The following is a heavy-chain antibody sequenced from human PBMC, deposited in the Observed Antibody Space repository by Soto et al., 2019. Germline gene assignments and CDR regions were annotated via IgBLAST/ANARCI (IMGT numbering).Heavy chain of an antibody. D-gene: IGHD2-2*01. Sequence: SVKIYCTGSGGTISRYAISWLRQAPGQGLEWMGGIIPTFGTANYAQKFQGRVTITADKSTSTAYMELSSLRSEETAVYYCASGKSIPQRRVVTAPRNYYGMDFWGQVTSLT. J-gene: IGHJ6*02. V-gene: IGHV1-69*06. CDR1: GGTISRYA. CDR3: ASGKSIPQRRVVTAPRNYYGMDF. CDR2: IIPTFGTA.